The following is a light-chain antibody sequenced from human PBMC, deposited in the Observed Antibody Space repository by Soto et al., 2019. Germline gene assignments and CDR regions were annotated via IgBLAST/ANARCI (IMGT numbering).Light chain of an antibody. CDR1: QSVNNK. J-gene: IGKJ5*01. Sequence: RVMTQSPATVSVSPGGRATRSCGASQSVNNKVAWYQQKPGQAPRLLIFGASTRATGIPARFSGSGSVTEFTLTISSLQSEDFAVYYCQQYNNSPPITFGQGTRLEIK. V-gene: IGKV3-15*01. CDR3: QQYNNSPPIT. CDR2: GAS.